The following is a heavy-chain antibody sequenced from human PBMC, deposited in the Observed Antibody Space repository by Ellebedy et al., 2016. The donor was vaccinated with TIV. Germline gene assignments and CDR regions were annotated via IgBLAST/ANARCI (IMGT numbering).Heavy chain of an antibody. CDR3: ARLYYYNSGGYYSAGYYYGMDV. CDR2: IYESGST. CDR1: GASFSSSNW. Sequence: GSLRLXCAVSGASFSSSNWWSWVRQPPGKGLEWIGEIYESGSTNYNPSLKSRVSISVDKSKDQFSLKLSPVTAADTAVYYCARLYYYNSGGYYSAGYYYGMDVWGQGTTVTVSS. J-gene: IGHJ6*02. D-gene: IGHD3-22*01. V-gene: IGHV4-4*02.